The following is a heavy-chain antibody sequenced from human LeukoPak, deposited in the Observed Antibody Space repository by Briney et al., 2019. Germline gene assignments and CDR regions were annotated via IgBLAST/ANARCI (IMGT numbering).Heavy chain of an antibody. CDR3: ARAYPLAPRFGEPYNWFDP. CDR1: GGSISSGGYY. V-gene: IGHV4-31*11. J-gene: IGHJ5*02. D-gene: IGHD3-10*01. Sequence: SEALSLTCAVSGGSISSGGYYWRWIRQHPGKGLEWIVYIYYSGSTYYNPPLKSRVTISVDTSKNQFSLKLSSVTAADTAVYHCARAYPLAPRFGEPYNWFDPWGQGTLVTVSS. CDR2: IYYSGST.